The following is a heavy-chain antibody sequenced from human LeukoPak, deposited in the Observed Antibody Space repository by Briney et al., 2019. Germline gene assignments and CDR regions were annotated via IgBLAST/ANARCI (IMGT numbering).Heavy chain of an antibody. J-gene: IGHJ4*02. Sequence: GGPLRLSCAASGFTFSSYGMHWVRQAPGKGLEWVAVISYDGSNKYYADSVKGRFTISRDNSKNTLYLQMNSLRAEDTAVYYCAKAVLWFGELSSVDYWGQGTLVTVSS. V-gene: IGHV3-30*18. D-gene: IGHD3-10*01. CDR1: GFTFSSYG. CDR3: AKAVLWFGELSSVDY. CDR2: ISYDGSNK.